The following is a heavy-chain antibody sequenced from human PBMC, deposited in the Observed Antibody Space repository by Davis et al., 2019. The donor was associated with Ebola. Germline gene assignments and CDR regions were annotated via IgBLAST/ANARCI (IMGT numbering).Heavy chain of an antibody. CDR3: ARAPSYCGGVRVPCLPDY. D-gene: IGHD2-21*01. CDR1: GFPFSSYS. CDR2: ISSSSSTI. V-gene: IGHV3-48*02. Sequence: PGGSLRLSCAASGFPFSSYSMNWVRQAPGKGLEWVSYISSSSSTIYYADSVKGRFTISRDNAKNSLYLQMNSLRDEDTAVYYCARAPSYCGGVRVPCLPDYWGQGTLVTVSS. J-gene: IGHJ4*02.